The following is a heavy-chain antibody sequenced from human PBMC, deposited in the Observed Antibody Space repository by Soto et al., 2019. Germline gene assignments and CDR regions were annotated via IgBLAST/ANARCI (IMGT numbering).Heavy chain of an antibody. V-gene: IGHV3-33*01. Sequence: GGSLRLSCAASGFTFSSYGMHWVRQAPGKGLEWVAVIWYDGSNKYYADSVKGRFTISRDNSKNTLYLQMNSLRAEDTAVYYCARDKLYSSSWYFADYYYYYGMDVWGQGTTVTVSS. CDR2: IWYDGSNK. CDR3: ARDKLYSSSWYFADYYYYYGMDV. J-gene: IGHJ6*02. D-gene: IGHD6-13*01. CDR1: GFTFSSYG.